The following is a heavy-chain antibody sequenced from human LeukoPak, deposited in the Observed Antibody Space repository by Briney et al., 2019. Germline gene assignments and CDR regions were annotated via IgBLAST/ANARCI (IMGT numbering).Heavy chain of an antibody. V-gene: IGHV3-33*06. CDR1: GFTFNSYG. Sequence: GGSLRLSCAASGFTFNSYGMHWVRQAPGKGLEGVAVIWDDGSNKYYAGSVRGRFTISRDNSKNTLYLQMNSLRAEDRAVYYCAKAGDPTGYYPAYYSYMAVWGKGTTVTVSS. CDR3: AKAGDPTGYYPAYYSYMAV. D-gene: IGHD3-9*01. CDR2: IWDDGSNK. J-gene: IGHJ6*03.